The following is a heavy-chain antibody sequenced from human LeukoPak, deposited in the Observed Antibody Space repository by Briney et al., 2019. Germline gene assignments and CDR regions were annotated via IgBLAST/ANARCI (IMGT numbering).Heavy chain of an antibody. D-gene: IGHD5-12*01. CDR2: IYYSGST. CDR1: GGSISSGDYY. V-gene: IGHV4-61*08. J-gene: IGHJ4*02. CDR3: ARGSGYDYPEYFDY. Sequence: PSETLSLTCTVSGGSISSGDYYWSWIRQPPGKGLEWIGYIYYSGSTNYNPSLKSRVTISVDTSKNQFSLKLSSVTAADTAVYYCARGSGYDYPEYFDYWGQGTLVTVSS.